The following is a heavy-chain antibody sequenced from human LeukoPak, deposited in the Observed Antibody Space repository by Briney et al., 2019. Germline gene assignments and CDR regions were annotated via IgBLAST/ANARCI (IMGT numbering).Heavy chain of an antibody. Sequence: SETLSLTCTVSADSISTYYWSWIRQPAGKGLEWIGRVHASGNINYNPSLKIRVTMSTDQSKNQFSLDLNSMTAADTAVYYGARGGRNSRVQFDYWGQGRLVTVSS. V-gene: IGHV4-4*07. CDR2: VHASGNI. J-gene: IGHJ4*02. D-gene: IGHD3-16*01. CDR1: ADSISTYY. CDR3: ARGGRNSRVQFDY.